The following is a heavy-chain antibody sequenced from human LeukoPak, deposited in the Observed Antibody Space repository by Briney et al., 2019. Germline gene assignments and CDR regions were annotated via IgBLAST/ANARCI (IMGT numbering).Heavy chain of an antibody. J-gene: IGHJ4*02. CDR3: ARLGPYSSSWYDY. V-gene: IGHV4-59*08. CDR2: IYYSGST. Sequence: SETLSLTCTVSGGSISSYYWSWIRQPPGKGLEWIGYIYYSGSTNYNPSLKSRVTISVDTSKNHFSLKLRSVTAADTAVYYCARLGPYSSSWYDYWGQGTLVTVSA. D-gene: IGHD6-13*01. CDR1: GGSISSYY.